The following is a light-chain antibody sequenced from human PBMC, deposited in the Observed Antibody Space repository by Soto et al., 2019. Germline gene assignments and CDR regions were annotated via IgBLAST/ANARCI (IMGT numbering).Light chain of an antibody. Sequence: DIQMTQSPSFVSASVGDTVTITCRASQDISNWLAWYQQKPGKAPRFLIFAAYNLHSGVPSRFSGGGSGTYFTLTISSLQPEDFASYYCQQADSFPFAFGGGTKVEIK. V-gene: IGKV1-12*01. J-gene: IGKJ4*01. CDR2: AAY. CDR1: QDISNW. CDR3: QQADSFPFA.